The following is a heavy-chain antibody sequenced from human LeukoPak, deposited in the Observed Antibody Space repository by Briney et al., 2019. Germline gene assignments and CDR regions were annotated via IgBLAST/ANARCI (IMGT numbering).Heavy chain of an antibody. Sequence: GGSLRLSCAASGFTFSSYAMSWVRQAPGKGLEWVSAISGSGGSTYYADSVKGRFTISRDNSKNTLYLQMNSLRAEDTAVYYCAKGRGSESYYIRWFDPWGQGTLVTVSS. CDR3: AKGRGSESYYIRWFDP. J-gene: IGHJ5*02. CDR1: GFTFSSYA. CDR2: ISGSGGST. V-gene: IGHV3-23*01. D-gene: IGHD3-10*01.